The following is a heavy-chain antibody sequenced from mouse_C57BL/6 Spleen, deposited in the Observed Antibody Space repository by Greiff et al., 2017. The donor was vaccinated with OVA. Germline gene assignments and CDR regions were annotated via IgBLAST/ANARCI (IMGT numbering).Heavy chain of an antibody. J-gene: IGHJ2*01. CDR2: IHPNSGST. V-gene: IGHV1-64*01. CDR3: ASWDYYFDY. Sequence: QVQLKQPGAELVKPGASVKLSCKASGYTFTSYWMHWVKQRPGQGLEWIGMIHPNSGSTNYNEKFKSKATLTVDKSSSTAYMQLSSLTSEDSAVYYCASWDYYFDYWGQGTTLTVSS. D-gene: IGHD4-1*01. CDR1: GYTFTSYW.